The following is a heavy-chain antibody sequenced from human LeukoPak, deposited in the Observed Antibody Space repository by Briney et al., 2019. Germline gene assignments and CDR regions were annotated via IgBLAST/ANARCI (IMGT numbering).Heavy chain of an antibody. D-gene: IGHD1-14*01. CDR1: GLSFSSFA. CDR2: MKGSGET. V-gene: IGHV3-23*01. Sequence: GGSLRLSCAASGLSFSSFAMSWVRQARAKGLEWLTSMKGSGETFYADAVRGRCTLFRDGSRNTVYLQLNNLRVEDTAVYYCARASWVSTGDAVRWGQGTVVTVSS. J-gene: IGHJ4*02. CDR3: ARASWVSTGDAVR.